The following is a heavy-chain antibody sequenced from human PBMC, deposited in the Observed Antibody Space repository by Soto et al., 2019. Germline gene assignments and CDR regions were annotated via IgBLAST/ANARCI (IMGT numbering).Heavy chain of an antibody. Sequence: EVQLVESGGNLVQPGGSLRLSCAASGFTFTSYWMHWVRQAPGLGLVWVAHINTEGSSTSYADAVKGRFTISRDNAKNTLYLQMDSLRAEDTAVYYCARKDILTRLDYWGQGTLVSVSS. V-gene: IGHV3-74*01. CDR3: ARKDILTRLDY. D-gene: IGHD3-9*01. CDR1: GFTFTSYW. J-gene: IGHJ4*02. CDR2: INTEGSST.